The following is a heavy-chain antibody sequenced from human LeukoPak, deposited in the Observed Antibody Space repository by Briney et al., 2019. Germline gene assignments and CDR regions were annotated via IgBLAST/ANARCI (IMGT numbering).Heavy chain of an antibody. V-gene: IGHV3-23*01. CDR3: AKEVLNWLGSSSWYEAPDY. CDR1: GFTFSPYA. D-gene: IGHD6-13*01. Sequence: GGFLRLSCAASGFTFSPYAMGWVRQAPGKGLEWVSALSGTSGSGDTYYADSVKGRFTISRDNSKNTLYLQMNSLRAEDTAVYYCAKEVLNWLGSSSWYEAPDYWGQGTLVTVSS. CDR2: LSGTSGSGDT. J-gene: IGHJ4*02.